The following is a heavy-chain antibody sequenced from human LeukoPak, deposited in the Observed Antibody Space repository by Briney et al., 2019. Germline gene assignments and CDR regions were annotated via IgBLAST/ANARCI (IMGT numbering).Heavy chain of an antibody. CDR3: ARGLRLGELSFWFDP. CDR2: IYSGGST. J-gene: IGHJ5*02. V-gene: IGHV3-53*01. Sequence: PGGSLRLSCAASGFTVSSNYMSWVRQAPGKGLEWVSVIYSGGSTYYADSVKGRFTISRDNSKNTLYLQMNSLRAEDTAVYYCARGLRLGELSFWFDPWGQGTLVTVSS. D-gene: IGHD3-16*02. CDR1: GFTVSSNY.